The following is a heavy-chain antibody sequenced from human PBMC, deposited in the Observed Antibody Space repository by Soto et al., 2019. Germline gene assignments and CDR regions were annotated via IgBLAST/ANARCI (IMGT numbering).Heavy chain of an antibody. CDR1: GGSISSGGYY. D-gene: IGHD3-22*01. CDR3: ARVGPENYYDSSGYYYDFDY. CDR2: IYYTGST. Sequence: PSETLSLTCTVSGGSISSGGYYWSWIRQHPGKGLEWIGYIYYTGSTYYNPSLKSRVAISVDPSKNQFSLKLSSVTAADTAVYYCARVGPENYYDSSGYYYDFDYWGQGTLVTVSS. J-gene: IGHJ4*02. V-gene: IGHV4-31*03.